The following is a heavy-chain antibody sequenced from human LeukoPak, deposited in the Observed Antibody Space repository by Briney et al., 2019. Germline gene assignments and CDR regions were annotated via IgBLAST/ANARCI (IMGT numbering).Heavy chain of an antibody. CDR2: IYPGDPDT. CDR3: TRREQSLVRGLDS. D-gene: IGHD6-19*01. V-gene: IGHV5-51*01. Sequence: GESLKISCKVSGYSFTSYWIAWVRQMPGKGLEWMGIIYPGDPDTRYSPSFQGQVTISADKSISTAYLQWSSLKASDTAMYYCTRREQSLVRGLDSWGQGTLVTVSS. J-gene: IGHJ5*01. CDR1: GYSFTSYW.